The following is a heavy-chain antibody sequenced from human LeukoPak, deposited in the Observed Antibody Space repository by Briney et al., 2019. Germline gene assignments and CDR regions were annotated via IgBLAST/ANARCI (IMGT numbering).Heavy chain of an antibody. Sequence: SVKVSCKASGGTFSSYAISWVRQAPGQGLEWMGRIIPILGIANYAQKFQGRVTITADKSTSTAYMELSSLRSEDTAVYYCARQGGRTLAVAGTLDYWGQGTLVTVSS. J-gene: IGHJ4*02. CDR2: IIPILGIA. CDR1: GGTFSSYA. D-gene: IGHD6-19*01. V-gene: IGHV1-69*04. CDR3: ARQGGRTLAVAGTLDY.